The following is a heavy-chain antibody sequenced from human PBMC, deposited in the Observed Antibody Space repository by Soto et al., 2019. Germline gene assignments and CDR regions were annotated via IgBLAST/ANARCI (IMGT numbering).Heavy chain of an antibody. CDR1: GGSINSYY. CDR3: ARGYGYIWGSYRYYYYYMDV. J-gene: IGHJ6*03. Sequence: SETLSLTCTVSGGSINSYYWNWLRQSPGQGLEWIGWVHYSGNSNHNPSLKSRVTISLDTSKNQFSLNLSSVTAADTAVYYCARGYGYIWGSYRYYYYYMDVWGKGTTVTVSS. V-gene: IGHV4-59*12. CDR2: VHYSGNS. D-gene: IGHD3-16*02.